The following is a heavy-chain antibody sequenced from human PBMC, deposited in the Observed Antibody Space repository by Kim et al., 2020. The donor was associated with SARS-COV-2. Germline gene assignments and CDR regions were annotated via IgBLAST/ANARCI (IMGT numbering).Heavy chain of an antibody. V-gene: IGHV3-23*01. CDR3: AKRQAALANDY. CDR2: ISASGGST. Sequence: GGSLRLSCAASGFTFSNYAMSWVRQAPGKVLEWVSDISASGGSTHYADSVKGRFTISRDNSKNTLYVQMNSLRDDDTAVYYCAKRQAALANDYWGQGTLVTVSS. CDR1: GFTFSNYA. D-gene: IGHD5-18*01. J-gene: IGHJ4*02.